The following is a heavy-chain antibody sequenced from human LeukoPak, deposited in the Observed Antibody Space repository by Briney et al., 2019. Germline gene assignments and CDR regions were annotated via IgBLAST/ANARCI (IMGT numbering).Heavy chain of an antibody. Sequence: GGSLRLSCAAAGFTFSNYAMSWVRQAPGKGLGWVSAISGSGGSTYYADSVKGRFTISRDNAKNSLYLQMNSLRAEDTAVYCCEGGDPISMIVGGGGMDYWGQGTLVTVSS. CDR3: EGGDPISMIVGGGGMDY. D-gene: IGHD3-22*01. V-gene: IGHV3-23*01. CDR2: ISGSGGST. CDR1: GFTFSNYA. J-gene: IGHJ4*02.